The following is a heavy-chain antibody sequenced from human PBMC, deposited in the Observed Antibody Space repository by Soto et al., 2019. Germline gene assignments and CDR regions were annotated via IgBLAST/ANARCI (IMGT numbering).Heavy chain of an antibody. CDR1: GYTFTSYG. Sequence: QVQLVQSGAEVKKPGASVKVSCKASGYTFTSYGISWVRQAPGQGLEWMGWISAYNGNANYAQKLQGRVTMTTDTSTSTAYMELRSLRSDDTAVYYCARDSPYIAAAETRYFDLWGRGTLVTVSS. D-gene: IGHD6-13*01. J-gene: IGHJ2*01. V-gene: IGHV1-18*01. CDR3: ARDSPYIAAAETRYFDL. CDR2: ISAYNGNA.